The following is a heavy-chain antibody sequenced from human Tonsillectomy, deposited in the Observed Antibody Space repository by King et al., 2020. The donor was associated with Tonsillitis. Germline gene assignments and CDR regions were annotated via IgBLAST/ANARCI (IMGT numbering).Heavy chain of an antibody. CDR1: AFTFSNYG. CDR3: AKGRLSAAGGAFDI. J-gene: IGHJ3*02. V-gene: IGHV3-30*18. Sequence: VQLVESGGGVVQPGRSLRLSCAASAFTFSNYGMHWVRQAPGKGLEWVAVISHDGRNEHYTDSVKGRFTISRDNSKDTLYLHMSGLRADDTAVYYCAKGRLSAAGGAFDIWGQGTVVTISS. D-gene: IGHD6-25*01. CDR2: ISHDGRNE.